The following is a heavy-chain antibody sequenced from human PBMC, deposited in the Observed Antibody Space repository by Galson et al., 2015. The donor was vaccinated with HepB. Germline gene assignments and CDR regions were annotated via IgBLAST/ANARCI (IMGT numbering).Heavy chain of an antibody. CDR3: AKGQTLVGAIDY. V-gene: IGHV3-48*04. CDR2: ISSSSTTI. J-gene: IGHJ4*02. CDR1: TFIFSTYS. D-gene: IGHD1-26*01. Sequence: SLRLSCAASTFIFSTYSMNWVRQAPGKGLEWVSYISSSSTTIYYADSVKGRFTISRDNAKNSLYLQMNSLRAEDTALYYCAKGQTLVGAIDYWGQGTLVTVSS.